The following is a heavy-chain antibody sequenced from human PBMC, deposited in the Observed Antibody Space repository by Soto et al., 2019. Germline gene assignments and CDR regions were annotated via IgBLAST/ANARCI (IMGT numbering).Heavy chain of an antibody. Sequence: QVQLQESGPGVVKPSETLSLTCSVSGGSMTNYHWNWIRQSAGEGLEWIGCVSGTGSPDYNPSLKSRVTVSLDWSKNQFSLKLTSVTAADTAVYYCARAYYHYTWGSIPAGFDPWGQGILVIVSS. CDR3: ARAYYHYTWGSIPAGFDP. J-gene: IGHJ5*02. V-gene: IGHV4-4*07. CDR1: GGSMTNYH. D-gene: IGHD3-16*01. CDR2: VSGTGSP.